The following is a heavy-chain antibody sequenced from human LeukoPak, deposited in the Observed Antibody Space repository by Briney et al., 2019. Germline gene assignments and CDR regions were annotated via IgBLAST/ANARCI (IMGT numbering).Heavy chain of an antibody. CDR3: ARLEYDSSVVGAFDI. CDR1: GGSISSGGYY. CDR2: IYYSGST. Sequence: SETLSLTCTVSGGSISSGGYYWSWIRQHPGKGLEWIGYIYYSGSTYYNPSLKSRVTISVDTSKNQFSLKLSSVTAADTAVYYCARLEYDSSVVGAFDIWGQGTMVTVSS. V-gene: IGHV4-31*03. J-gene: IGHJ3*02. D-gene: IGHD3-22*01.